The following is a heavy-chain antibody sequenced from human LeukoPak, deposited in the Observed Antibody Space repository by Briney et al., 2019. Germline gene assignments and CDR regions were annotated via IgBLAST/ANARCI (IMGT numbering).Heavy chain of an antibody. J-gene: IGHJ4*02. CDR3: ANHQRNILLWFGEL. CDR1: GFTFSSYW. D-gene: IGHD3-10*01. Sequence: GGSLRLSCVGSGFTFSSYWMTWVRQAPGKGLEWVSTISGSGHITDYADSVKGRFTISRDNSKNTLYLQMNSLRAEDTAVYYCANHQRNILLWFGELWGQGTLVTVSS. CDR2: ISGSGHIT. V-gene: IGHV3-23*01.